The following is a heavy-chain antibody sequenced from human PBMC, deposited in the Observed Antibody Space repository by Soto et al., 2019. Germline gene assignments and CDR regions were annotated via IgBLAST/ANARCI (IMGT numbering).Heavy chain of an antibody. CDR1: GGTFGSYA. D-gene: IGHD2-2*01. Sequence: QVQLVQSGAEVKKPGSSVKVSCKASGGTFGSYAISWVRQAPGQGLEWMGGIIPITATANYAQKFQGRVTITADESTSTASMQLSSLRSEDTAVDYCARSQGSSTSLEIYYYYYYGMDVWGQGTTVTVSS. J-gene: IGHJ6*02. V-gene: IGHV1-69*01. CDR3: ARSQGSSTSLEIYYYYYYGMDV. CDR2: IIPITATA.